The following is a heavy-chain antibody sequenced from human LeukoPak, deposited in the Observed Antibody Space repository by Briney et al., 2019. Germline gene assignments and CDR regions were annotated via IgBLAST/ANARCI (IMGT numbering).Heavy chain of an antibody. CDR1: GFAFSSYW. V-gene: IGHV3-74*01. CDR3: AGYTIEGGDAFDI. Sequence: PGGSLRLSCAASGFAFSSYWMHWVRPAPGRGLVWVSRIKTDGSTTSYADSVKGRFTISRDNAKNTLYLQMNSLRAEDTAVYYCAGYTIEGGDAFDIWGQGTMVTVSS. D-gene: IGHD1-1*01. CDR2: IKTDGSTT. J-gene: IGHJ3*02.